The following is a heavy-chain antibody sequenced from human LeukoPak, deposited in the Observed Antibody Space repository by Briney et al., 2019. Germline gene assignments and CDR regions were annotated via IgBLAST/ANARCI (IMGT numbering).Heavy chain of an antibody. J-gene: IGHJ4*02. V-gene: IGHV4-39*01. CDR2: IYYSGST. Sequence: SETLSLTCTVSRDSISSSSYYWGWIRPPPGKGLEWIGNIYYSGSTYYNPSLRSRLTISLDTSKNQFSLTLSSVTAADTAVYYCARLQYYYDSNGYYSLYYFDYWGQGTVVTVSS. D-gene: IGHD3-22*01. CDR1: RDSISSSSYY. CDR3: ARLQYYYDSNGYYSLYYFDY.